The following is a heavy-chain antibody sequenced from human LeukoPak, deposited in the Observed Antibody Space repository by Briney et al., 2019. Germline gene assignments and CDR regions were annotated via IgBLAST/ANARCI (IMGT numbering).Heavy chain of an antibody. CDR2: INHSGST. CDR3: ASVGEHVKGGDYYYMDV. J-gene: IGHJ6*03. V-gene: IGHV4-34*01. D-gene: IGHD1-26*01. Sequence: SETLSLTCAVYGGSFSGYYWSWIRQPPGKGLEWIGEINHSGSTNYNPSLKSRVTISVDTSKNQFSLKLSSVTAADTAVYYCASVGEHVKGGDYYYMDVWGKGTTVTISS. CDR1: GGSFSGYY.